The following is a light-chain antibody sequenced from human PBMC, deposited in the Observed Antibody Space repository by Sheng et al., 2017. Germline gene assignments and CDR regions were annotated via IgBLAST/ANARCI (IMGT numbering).Light chain of an antibody. J-gene: IGKJ4*01. Sequence: DIQMTQSPSSLSASVGDRVTITCRASQSMSRYLNWYQQKPGQAPNLLIYAASTLQSGVPSRFRGSGSGTDFTLTISNLQPEDFATYYCQQTYNTPLTFGGGTKGGDQ. CDR2: AAS. CDR1: QSMSRY. CDR3: QQTYNTPLT. V-gene: IGKV1-39*01.